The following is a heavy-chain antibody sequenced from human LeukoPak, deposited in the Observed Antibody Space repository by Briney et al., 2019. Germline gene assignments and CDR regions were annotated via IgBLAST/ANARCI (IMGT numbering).Heavy chain of an antibody. Sequence: SETLSLTCTVSGDSITSYYWNWVRQPPGKGLEWIGYIHYTGKNNYNPSLKSRITMSVDTSKNQFSLKLSSVTAADTAVYYCARVNPIGGWFDPWGQGTLVTVSS. D-gene: IGHD4-23*01. V-gene: IGHV4-59*12. CDR3: ARVNPIGGWFDP. J-gene: IGHJ5*02. CDR2: IHYTGKN. CDR1: GDSITSYY.